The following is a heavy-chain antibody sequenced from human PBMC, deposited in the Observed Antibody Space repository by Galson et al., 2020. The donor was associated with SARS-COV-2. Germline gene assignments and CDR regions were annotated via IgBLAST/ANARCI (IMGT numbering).Heavy chain of an antibody. V-gene: IGHV6-1*01. Sequence: SQTLSLTCAISGDSVSSNSAAWNWIRQSPSRGLEWLGRTYYRSQWSTDYAVSVKSRITINPDTSKNQFSLQLNSVTPENTAIYYCAGRVAGAGSLHIWGQGTMVIVSS. CDR2: TYYRSQWST. CDR3: AGRVAGAGSLHI. CDR1: GDSVSSNSAA. D-gene: IGHD6-13*01. J-gene: IGHJ3*02.